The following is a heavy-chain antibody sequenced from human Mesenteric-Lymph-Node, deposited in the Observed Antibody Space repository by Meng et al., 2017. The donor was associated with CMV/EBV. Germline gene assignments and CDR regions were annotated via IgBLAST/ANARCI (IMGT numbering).Heavy chain of an antibody. J-gene: IGHJ4*02. CDR2: IIPIFGTA. CDR1: GGTFSSYA. CDR3: ARGGSRGFDY. V-gene: IGHV1-69*05. Sequence: SVKVSCKASGGTFSSYAISWVRQAPGQGLEWMGGIIPIFGTANYAQKFKGRVTITTDESSSTAYMELSSLRSEDTAVYYCARGGSRGFDYWGQGTLVTVSS. D-gene: IGHD6-13*01.